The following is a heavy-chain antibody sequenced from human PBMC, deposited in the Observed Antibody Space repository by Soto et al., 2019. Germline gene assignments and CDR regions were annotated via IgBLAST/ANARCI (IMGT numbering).Heavy chain of an antibody. J-gene: IGHJ5*01. CDR1: GGSISSGGYY. Sequence: QVQLQESGPGLVKPSQTLSLTCTVSGGSISSGGYYWSWIRQHPGKGLEWLGYIYYSGSTYYNPSLKSRVTISVDTSKNQFSLKLSSVTAADTAVYYCARAVGVPAAILDLNWFDPWGQGTLVTVSS. V-gene: IGHV4-31*03. D-gene: IGHD2-2*01. CDR3: ARAVGVPAAILDLNWFDP. CDR2: IYYSGST.